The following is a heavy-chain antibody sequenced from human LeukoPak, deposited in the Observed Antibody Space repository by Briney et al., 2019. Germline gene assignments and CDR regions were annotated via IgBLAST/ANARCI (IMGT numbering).Heavy chain of an antibody. D-gene: IGHD5-18*01. J-gene: IGHJ4*02. V-gene: IGHV3-21*01. CDR2: ISSSSSYI. CDR1: GFTFSSYS. CDR3: ASREVDTAMVIDY. Sequence: GGSLRLPCAASGFTFSSYSMNWVRQAPGKGLEWVSSISSSSSYIYYADSVKGRFTISRDNAKNSLYLQMNSLRAEDTAVYYCASREVDTAMVIDYWGQGTLVTVSS.